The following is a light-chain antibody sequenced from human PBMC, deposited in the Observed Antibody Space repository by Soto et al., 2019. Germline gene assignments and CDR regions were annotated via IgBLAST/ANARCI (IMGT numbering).Light chain of an antibody. Sequence: DIQMTQSPSSLSASVGDRVTITCQASQDISNYLNWYQQKPGKAPKLLIYDASYLETGVPSRFSGSGSGTDFTFTISSLQPEDIATDYCQQYDNLPITFGQGTRLEIK. J-gene: IGKJ5*01. CDR3: QQYDNLPIT. V-gene: IGKV1-33*01. CDR1: QDISNY. CDR2: DAS.